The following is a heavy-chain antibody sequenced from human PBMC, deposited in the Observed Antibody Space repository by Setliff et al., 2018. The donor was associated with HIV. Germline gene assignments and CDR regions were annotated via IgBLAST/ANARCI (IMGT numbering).Heavy chain of an antibody. Sequence: SVKVSCKASGGTFSSFAINWVRQAPGQGLEWVGGIIPVFGTTSYGHHFQGRVAITADASTSTAYLDLCSLRSEDTAVYYCARDHHSGSDWSRLGAFDIWGQGTVVTVS. D-gene: IGHD1-26*01. CDR2: IIPVFGTT. CDR3: ARDHHSGSDWSRLGAFDI. CDR1: GGTFSSFA. J-gene: IGHJ3*02. V-gene: IGHV1-69*13.